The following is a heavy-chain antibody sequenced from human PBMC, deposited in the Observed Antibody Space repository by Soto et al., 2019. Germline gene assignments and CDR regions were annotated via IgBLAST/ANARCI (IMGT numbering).Heavy chain of an antibody. D-gene: IGHD3-10*01. CDR3: ARPQYYYGSGSYYKTYYYGMDV. J-gene: IGHJ6*02. V-gene: IGHV4-39*01. CDR2: IYYSGST. Sequence: SETLSLTCIVSGESISGTIYYWGWIRQPPGKGLEWIGSIYYSGSTYYNPSLKSRVTISVDTSKNQFSLKLSSVTAADTAVYYCARPQYYYGSGSYYKTYYYGMDVWGQGTTVTVSS. CDR1: GESISGTIYY.